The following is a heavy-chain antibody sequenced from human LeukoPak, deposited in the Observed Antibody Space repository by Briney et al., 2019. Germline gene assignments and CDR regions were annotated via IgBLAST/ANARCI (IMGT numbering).Heavy chain of an antibody. J-gene: IGHJ4*02. V-gene: IGHV3-21*06. CDR2: ISSGSGYI. Sequence: PGGSLRLSCAASGFTFSSYSMNWVRQAPGKGLEWVSSISSGSGYIYYADSVKGRFTISRDNAKNSLYLEMNSLRAEDTAVYFCARSSSGWDWGQGTLVTVS. CDR1: GFTFSSYS. CDR3: ARSSSGWD. D-gene: IGHD6-19*01.